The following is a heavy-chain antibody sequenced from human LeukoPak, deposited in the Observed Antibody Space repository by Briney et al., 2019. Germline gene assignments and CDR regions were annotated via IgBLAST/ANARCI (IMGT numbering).Heavy chain of an antibody. V-gene: IGHV3-23*01. J-gene: IGHJ5*02. CDR2: ISGSGGST. Sequence: ETLSLTCAVYGGSFSGYYWSWIRQPPGKGLEWVSAISGSGGSTYYADSVKGRFTISRDNSKNTLYLQMNSLRAEDTAVYYCAKRSSSWLNNWFDPWGQGTLVTVSS. CDR1: GGSFSGYY. CDR3: AKRSSSWLNNWFDP. D-gene: IGHD6-13*01.